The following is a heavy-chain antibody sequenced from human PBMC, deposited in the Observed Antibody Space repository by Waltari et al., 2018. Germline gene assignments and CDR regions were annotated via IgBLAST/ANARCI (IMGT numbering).Heavy chain of an antibody. CDR2: SNHRGHT. J-gene: IGHJ5*02. Sequence: QVQLQPWGAGLLKSSETLSLTCAVYGVSFNDHYWSWIRQSPGKGLEWIGESNHRGHTHYNPSRKGRVTVSVDTSKNQFSLRLHSMTAADTAVYYCARKIFFYGSGTSRFDPWGQGTQVIVSS. CDR3: ARKIFFYGSGTSRFDP. CDR1: GVSFNDHY. V-gene: IGHV4-34*01. D-gene: IGHD3-10*01.